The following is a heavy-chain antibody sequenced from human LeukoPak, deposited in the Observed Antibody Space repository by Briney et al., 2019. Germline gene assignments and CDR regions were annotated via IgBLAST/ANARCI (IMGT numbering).Heavy chain of an antibody. CDR2: VSYDGSNK. D-gene: IGHD2-2*01. CDR1: GFTFSSYG. CDR3: GKDYMYQLPIDY. V-gene: IGHV3-30*18. J-gene: IGHJ4*02. Sequence: PGRSLRLSCAASGFTFSSYGMHWVRQAPGKGLEWVAGVSYDGSNKYYADSVKGRFTISRDNSKNTLYLQMNSLRTEDTAVYYCGKDYMYQLPIDYWGQGIPVTVSS.